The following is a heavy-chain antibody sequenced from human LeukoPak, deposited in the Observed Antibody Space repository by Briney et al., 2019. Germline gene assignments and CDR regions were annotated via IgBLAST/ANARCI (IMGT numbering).Heavy chain of an antibody. CDR1: GFTFSSYA. CDR2: ISGSGGST. V-gene: IGHV3-23*01. Sequence: GGSLRLSCAASGFTFSSYAMIWVRQAPGKGLEWVSAISGSGGSTYYADSVKGRFTISRDNSKNTLYLQMNSLRAEATAVYYCAKRRDIVVVVAARDYFDYWGQGTLVTVSS. J-gene: IGHJ4*02. CDR3: AKRRDIVVVVAARDYFDY. D-gene: IGHD2-15*01.